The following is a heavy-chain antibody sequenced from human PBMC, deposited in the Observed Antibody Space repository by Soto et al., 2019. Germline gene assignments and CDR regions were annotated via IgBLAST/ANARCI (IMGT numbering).Heavy chain of an antibody. CDR2: IYYSGST. V-gene: IGHV4-39*01. CDR1: GGAISSSSYY. D-gene: IGHD3-10*01. CDR3: ARLNLVRGVTYYYYYYGMDV. Sequence: SETLSLTCTASGGAISSSSYYWGWIRQPPGKGLEWIGSIYYSGSTYYNPSLKSRVTISVDTSKNQFSLKLSSVTAADTAVYYCARLNLVRGVTYYYYYYGMDVWGQGTTVT. J-gene: IGHJ6*02.